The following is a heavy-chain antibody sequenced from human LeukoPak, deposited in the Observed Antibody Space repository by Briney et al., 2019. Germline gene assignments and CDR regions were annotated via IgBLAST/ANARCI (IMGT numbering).Heavy chain of an antibody. Sequence: PGGSLRLSCAASGFTFSSYGMHWVRQCPGKGLEWVAGIWYDGSNKHYAVSVKGRFTISRDNSKNTLYLQMNSLRAEDTAVYYCARGGNSGYDWNYWGQGTLVTVSS. V-gene: IGHV3-33*01. CDR1: GFTFSSYG. J-gene: IGHJ4*02. CDR3: ARGGNSGYDWNY. CDR2: IWYDGSNK. D-gene: IGHD5-12*01.